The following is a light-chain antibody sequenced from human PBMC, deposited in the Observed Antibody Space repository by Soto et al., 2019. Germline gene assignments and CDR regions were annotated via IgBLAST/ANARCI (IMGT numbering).Light chain of an antibody. V-gene: IGKV1-5*01. CDR1: QSISSY. J-gene: IGKJ1*01. Sequence: DIQMTQSPSSLSASVGDRVTITCRASQSISSYLNWYQQKPGKAPRLLIYAASSLQSGVPSRFSGSGSVTEFTLTISSLQPDDFATYYCQQYNSYSATFGQGTKV. CDR2: AAS. CDR3: QQYNSYSAT.